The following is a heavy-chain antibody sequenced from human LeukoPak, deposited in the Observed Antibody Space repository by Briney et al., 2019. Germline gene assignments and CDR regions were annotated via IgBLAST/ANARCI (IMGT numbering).Heavy chain of an antibody. CDR3: AKDRDGAFDI. CDR2: ISYDGSNK. J-gene: IGHJ3*02. V-gene: IGHV3-30*18. D-gene: IGHD3-10*01. CDR1: GLTFSSYG. Sequence: PGGSLRLSCAASGLTFSSYGIHWVRQAPGKGLEWVAVISYDGSNKYYADSVKGRFTISRDNSKNTLYLQMNSLRAEDTAVYYCAKDRDGAFDIWGQGTMVTVSS.